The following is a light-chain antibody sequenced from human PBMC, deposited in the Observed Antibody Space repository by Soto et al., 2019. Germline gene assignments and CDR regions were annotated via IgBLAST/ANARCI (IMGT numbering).Light chain of an antibody. CDR1: QSVSDN. Sequence: EIVMTQSPVTLSVSPGERATLSCRASQSVSDNLAWYQQKPGQAPRLLIYGTSTRATGIPASFSGSGSETEFTLTISSLQSEDFAVYYCQQYNNWPLTFGGGTKVEIK. J-gene: IGKJ4*01. CDR3: QQYNNWPLT. V-gene: IGKV3-15*01. CDR2: GTS.